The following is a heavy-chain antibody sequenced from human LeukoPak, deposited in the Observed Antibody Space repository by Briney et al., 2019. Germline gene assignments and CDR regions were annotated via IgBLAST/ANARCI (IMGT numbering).Heavy chain of an antibody. CDR1: GFNFSNYG. CDR3: ARVRLGEISGWYIFDD. J-gene: IGHJ4*02. Sequence: PGGSLRLSCKASGFNFSNYGFHWVRQAPGKGREGMAFRRKDATITYYADSVKGRFSISRDISKNTVYVQMNSLRAEDTAVYYCARVRLGEISGWYIFDDWGQGTLVTVSS. D-gene: IGHD6-19*01. CDR2: RRKDATIT. V-gene: IGHV3-30*02.